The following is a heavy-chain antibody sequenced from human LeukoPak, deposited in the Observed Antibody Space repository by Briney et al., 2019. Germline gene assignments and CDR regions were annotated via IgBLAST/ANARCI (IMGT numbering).Heavy chain of an antibody. CDR1: GYTFTGYY. Sequence: ASVKVSCKASGYTFTGYYMHWVRQAPGQGLEWMGWINPNSGGTNYAQKFQGRVTMTRDTPISTAYMELNRLRSDDTAVYSCARTAQFGVVEDAFDIWGQGTMVIVSS. CDR3: ARTAQFGVVEDAFDI. D-gene: IGHD3-3*01. V-gene: IGHV1-2*02. J-gene: IGHJ3*02. CDR2: INPNSGGT.